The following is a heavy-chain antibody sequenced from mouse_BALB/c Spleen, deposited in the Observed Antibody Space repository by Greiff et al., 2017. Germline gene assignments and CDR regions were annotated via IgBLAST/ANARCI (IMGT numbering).Heavy chain of an antibody. CDR3: VRRGYNLPWFAY. J-gene: IGHJ3*01. V-gene: IGHV2-9-2*01. CDR1: GFSLTSYD. D-gene: IGHD2-14*01. Sequence: QVQLKESGPGLVAPSQSLSITCTVSGFSLTSYDISWIRQPPGKGLEWLGVIWTGGGTNYNSAFMSRLSISKDNSKSQVFLKMNSLQTDDTAIYYCVRRGYNLPWFAYWGQGTLVTVSA. CDR2: IWTGGGT.